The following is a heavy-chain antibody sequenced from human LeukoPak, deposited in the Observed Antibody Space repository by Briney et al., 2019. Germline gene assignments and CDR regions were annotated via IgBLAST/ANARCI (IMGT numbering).Heavy chain of an antibody. V-gene: IGHV3-23*01. Sequence: PGGSLRLSCAASGFPISTNGMSWVRQAPGKGLEWVSGIVGGDGGTYCADSVKGRFIISRDNSKNTLYVQMNSLRAEDTAVYYCARGALYYMDVWGKGTTVTISS. J-gene: IGHJ6*03. CDR2: IVGGDGGT. CDR1: GFPISTNG. CDR3: ARGALYYMDV.